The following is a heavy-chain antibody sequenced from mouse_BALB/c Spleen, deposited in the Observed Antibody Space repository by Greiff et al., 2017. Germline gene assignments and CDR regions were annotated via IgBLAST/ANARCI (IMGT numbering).Heavy chain of an antibody. V-gene: IGHV14-3*02. CDR2: IDPANGNT. D-gene: IGHD2-12*01. CDR1: GFNIKDTY. Sequence: VQLKESGAELVKPGASVKLSCTASGFNIKDTYMHWVKQRPEQGLEWIGRIDPANGNTKYDPKFQGKATITADTSSNTAYLQLSSLTSEDTAVYYCARDSHDGFDYWGQGTTLTVSS. J-gene: IGHJ2*01. CDR3: ARDSHDGFDY.